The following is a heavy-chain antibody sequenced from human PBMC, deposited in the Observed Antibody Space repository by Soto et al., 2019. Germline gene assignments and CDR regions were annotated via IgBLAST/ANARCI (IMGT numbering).Heavy chain of an antibody. CDR2: IHNSGST. J-gene: IGHJ5*02. CDR3: VRVPGP. CDR1: GGSISSGGYS. Sequence: SETLSLTCVVSGGSISSGGYSWSWIRQPPGKGLEWIGYIHNSGSTYYNPSLKSRVTISVDRSKNQFSLKLSSVTAADTAVYYCVRVPGPWGQGTLVTVSS. V-gene: IGHV4-30-2*01.